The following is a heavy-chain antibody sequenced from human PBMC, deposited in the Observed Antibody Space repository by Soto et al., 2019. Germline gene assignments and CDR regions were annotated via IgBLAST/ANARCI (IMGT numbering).Heavy chain of an antibody. Sequence: QVQLQESGPGLVKPSQTLSLTCTVSGGSISSGGYYWSWIRQHPGKGLEWIGYIYYSGSTYYNPSLKSRVTISVDTSKNQFSLKLSSVTAADTAVYYCARGGYFDWLLPLNWFDPWGQGTLVTVSS. CDR1: GGSISSGGYY. CDR3: ARGGYFDWLLPLNWFDP. CDR2: IYYSGST. J-gene: IGHJ5*02. D-gene: IGHD3-9*01. V-gene: IGHV4-31*03.